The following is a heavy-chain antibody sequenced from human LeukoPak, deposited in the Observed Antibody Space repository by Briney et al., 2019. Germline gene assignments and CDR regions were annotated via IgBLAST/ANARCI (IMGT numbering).Heavy chain of an antibody. J-gene: IGHJ4*02. D-gene: IGHD3-16*01. CDR2: IYHTGIT. CDR1: GGSIGSGTHY. V-gene: IGHV4-31*03. CDR3: AASSGVTLGRF. Sequence: SETLSLTCTVSGGSIGSGTHYYNWVRQHPGKGLEWIGYIYHTGITSYNPSLKGRVIMSVDTSMNQVFLRLSSLTAADTAVYYCAASSGVTLGRFWGQGTLVSVSS.